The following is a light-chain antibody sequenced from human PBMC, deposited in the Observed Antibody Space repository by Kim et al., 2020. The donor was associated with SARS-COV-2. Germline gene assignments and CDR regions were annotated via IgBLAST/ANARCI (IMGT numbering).Light chain of an antibody. CDR2: GAS. CDR3: QQYGRSPRA. Sequence: EIVLTQSPDTLSLSPGEGATLSCRASQSVGTDLAWFQQSPGRAPRLLIYGASTRATGIADRFSGSGSGTDFTLTVSRLEPEDFAVYYCQQYGRSPRAFGQGTKLEI. V-gene: IGKV3-20*01. J-gene: IGKJ2*01. CDR1: QSVGTD.